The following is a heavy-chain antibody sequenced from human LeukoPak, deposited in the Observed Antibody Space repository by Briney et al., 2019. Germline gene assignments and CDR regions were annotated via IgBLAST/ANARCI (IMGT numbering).Heavy chain of an antibody. CDR2: NYYSGST. J-gene: IGHJ4*02. V-gene: IGHV4-39*01. Sequence: SETLSLTCTVSGDSFRSSTYYWGWIRQPPGKGLEWIGSNYYSGSTYYNPSLKSRVAISVDTSKNQFALKLTSVTAADTAVYYCARHPQYWGQGTLVTVSS. CDR3: ARHPQY. CDR1: GDSFRSSTYY.